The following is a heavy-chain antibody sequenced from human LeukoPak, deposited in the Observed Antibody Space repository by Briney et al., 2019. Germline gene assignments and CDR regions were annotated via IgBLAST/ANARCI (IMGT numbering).Heavy chain of an antibody. V-gene: IGHV3-30*04. CDR2: ISYDGSNK. Sequence: PGGSLRLSCAASGFTFSSYEMNWVRQAPGKGLEWVAVISYDGSNKYYADSVKGRFTISRDNSKNTLYLQMNSLRAEDTAVYYCARAGPDDYYDTPSYYMDVWGKGTTVTVSS. J-gene: IGHJ6*03. CDR1: GFTFSSYE. CDR3: ARAGPDDYYDTPSYYMDV. D-gene: IGHD3-22*01.